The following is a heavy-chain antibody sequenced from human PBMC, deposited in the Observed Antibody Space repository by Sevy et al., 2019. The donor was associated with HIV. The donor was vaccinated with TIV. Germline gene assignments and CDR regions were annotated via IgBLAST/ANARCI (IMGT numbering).Heavy chain of an antibody. CDR1: GFTFSSYA. V-gene: IGHV3-23*01. D-gene: IGHD5-18*01. CDR3: AKDKAEYSYGFAYSWFDP. Sequence: GGSLRLSCAASGFTFSSYAMSWVRQAPGKGLEWVSAISGSGGSTYYADSVKGRFTISRDNSKNTLYLQMNSLRAEDTAVYYCAKDKAEYSYGFAYSWFDPWGQGTLVTVSS. CDR2: ISGSGGST. J-gene: IGHJ5*02.